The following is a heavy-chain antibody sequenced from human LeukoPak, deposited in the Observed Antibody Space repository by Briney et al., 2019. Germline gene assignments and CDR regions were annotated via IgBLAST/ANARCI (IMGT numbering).Heavy chain of an antibody. Sequence: PGGSLRLSCAASGFTFYSYAMTWVRQAPGKGLEWVSTISGSGGNTDYADSVKGRLTISRDNSRNTLYLQMNSLRVDDTAVYYCARSGSYAEDAFDIWGQGTMVTVSS. V-gene: IGHV3-23*01. CDR1: GFTFYSYA. J-gene: IGHJ3*02. CDR3: ARSGSYAEDAFDI. D-gene: IGHD1-26*01. CDR2: ISGSGGNT.